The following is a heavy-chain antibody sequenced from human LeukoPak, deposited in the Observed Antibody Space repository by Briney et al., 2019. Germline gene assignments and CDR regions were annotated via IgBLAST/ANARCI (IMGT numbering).Heavy chain of an antibody. Sequence: GGSLRLSCAASGFTFGTYAMSWVRQAPGKGLERVSSISGSGGSTYYAVSAKGRFTISRDNSKNTLYLQMNSLRAEDTAVYYCARDHSIAAAGIYYGMDVWGQGTTVTVSS. CDR3: ARDHSIAAAGIYYGMDV. CDR1: GFTFGTYA. V-gene: IGHV3-23*01. J-gene: IGHJ6*02. CDR2: ISGSGGST. D-gene: IGHD6-13*01.